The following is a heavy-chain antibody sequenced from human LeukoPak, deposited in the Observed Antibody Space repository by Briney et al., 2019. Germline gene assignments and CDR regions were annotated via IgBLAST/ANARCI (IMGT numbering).Heavy chain of an antibody. CDR2: ISSNGGST. Sequence: GGSLRLSCAASGFTFSSYAMHWVRQAPGKGLEYVSAISSNGGSTYYANSVKGRFTISRDNSKNTLYLQMGSLRAEDMAVYYCARARRPYYYDSSGYYVLDYWGQGTLATVSS. CDR3: ARARRPYYYDSSGYYVLDY. D-gene: IGHD3-22*01. V-gene: IGHV3-64*01. CDR1: GFTFSSYA. J-gene: IGHJ4*02.